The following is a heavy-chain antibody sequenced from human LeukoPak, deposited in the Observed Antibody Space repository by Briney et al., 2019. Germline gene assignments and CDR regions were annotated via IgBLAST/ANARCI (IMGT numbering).Heavy chain of an antibody. CDR1: GGSFSGYY. CDR2: INHSGST. Sequence: SETLSLTCAVYGGSFSGYYWSWIRRPPGKGLEWIGEINHSGSTNYTPSLKSQVTISVDTSKNQFSLKLSSVTAADTAVYYCARGRGSSGWVRRFDPWGQGTLVTVSS. V-gene: IGHV4-34*01. CDR3: ARGRGSSGWVRRFDP. J-gene: IGHJ5*02. D-gene: IGHD6-19*01.